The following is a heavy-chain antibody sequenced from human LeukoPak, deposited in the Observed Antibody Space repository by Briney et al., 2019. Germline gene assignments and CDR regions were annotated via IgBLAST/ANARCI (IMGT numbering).Heavy chain of an antibody. CDR3: ARGGVYYYDSSGYYGAFDI. CDR1: GGSISSYY. D-gene: IGHD3-22*01. CDR2: IYYSGST. V-gene: IGHV4-59*01. J-gene: IGHJ3*02. Sequence: PSETLSLTCTVSGGSISSYYWSWIRQPPGKGLEWIGYIYYSGSTNYNPSHKSRVTISVDTSKNQFSLKLSSVTAADTAVYYCARGGVYYYDSSGYYGAFDIWGQGTMVTVSS.